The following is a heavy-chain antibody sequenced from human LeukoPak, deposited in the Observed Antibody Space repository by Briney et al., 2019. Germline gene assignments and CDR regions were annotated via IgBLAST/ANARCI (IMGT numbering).Heavy chain of an antibody. J-gene: IGHJ4*02. CDR1: GFTFSSYG. CDR3: ARGYCSSTSCYPAEH. CDR2: IWYDGSNK. V-gene: IGHV3-33*01. Sequence: GGSLRLSCAASGFTFSSYGMHWVRQAPGKGLEGVAVIWYDGSNKYYADSVKGRFTISRDNSKNTLYLQMNSLRAEDTAVYYCARGYCSSTSCYPAEHWGQGTLVTVSS. D-gene: IGHD2-2*01.